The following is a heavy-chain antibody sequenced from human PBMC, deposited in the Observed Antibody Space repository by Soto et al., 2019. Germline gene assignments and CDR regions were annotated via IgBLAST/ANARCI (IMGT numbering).Heavy chain of an antibody. J-gene: IGHJ6*03. CDR3: AGTYSGYDYTYYYYMDV. CDR2: IYYSGST. D-gene: IGHD5-12*01. CDR1: GGSINSYY. V-gene: IGHV4-59*08. Sequence: SETLSLTCTVSGGSINSYYWSWIRQPPGKGLEWIGYIYYSGSTNYNPSLKSRVTISVDTSKNQFSLKLSSVTAADTAVYYCAGTYSGYDYTYYYYMDVWGKGTTVTVSS.